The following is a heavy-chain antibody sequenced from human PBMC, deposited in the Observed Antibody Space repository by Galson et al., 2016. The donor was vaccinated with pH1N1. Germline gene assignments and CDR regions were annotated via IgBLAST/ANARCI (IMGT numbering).Heavy chain of an antibody. Sequence: SLRLSCAASGFSFSSSWMSWVRQAPGKGLEWVANVKQDGSVKHYVDSVKGRFTISRDNAKNTLYLQMNSLRAEDTAVYYCASARYDIVAPSEGFYYYYGMDVWGQGTTVTVSS. D-gene: IGHD5-12*01. CDR1: GFSFSSSW. CDR2: VKQDGSVK. V-gene: IGHV3-7*01. J-gene: IGHJ6*02. CDR3: ASARYDIVAPSEGFYYYYGMDV.